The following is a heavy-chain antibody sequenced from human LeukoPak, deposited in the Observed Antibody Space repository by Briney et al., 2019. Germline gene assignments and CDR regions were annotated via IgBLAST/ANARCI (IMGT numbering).Heavy chain of an antibody. CDR2: FDPEDGET. D-gene: IGHD3-10*01. CDR1: GYTLTKLS. J-gene: IGHJ3*02. V-gene: IGHV1-24*01. Sequence: GASVTVSCKVSGYTLTKLSMHWVRQAPGKGLEWMGGFDPEDGETIYAQKFQGRVTMTEDTSTDTAYMELSSLRSEDTAVYYCATLNTMADAFDIWGQGTMVTVSS. CDR3: ATLNTMADAFDI.